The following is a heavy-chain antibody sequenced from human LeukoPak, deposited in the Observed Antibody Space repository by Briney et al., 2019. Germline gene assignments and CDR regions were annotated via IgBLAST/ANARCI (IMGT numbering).Heavy chain of an antibody. CDR3: ARDAPGYVSGGYNLPLGY. CDR1: GCTFTSYG. V-gene: IGHV1-18*01. D-gene: IGHD1-14*01. CDR2: ISTYNGST. Sequence: ASVKVSCKASGCTFTSYGLTWVRQAPGQGLEWMGWISTYNGSTNYAHNLQGRITMTTDTPTSTSYMELRSLRFDDTAEYYCARDAPGYVSGGYNLPLGYWGQGTLVTVSA. J-gene: IGHJ4*02.